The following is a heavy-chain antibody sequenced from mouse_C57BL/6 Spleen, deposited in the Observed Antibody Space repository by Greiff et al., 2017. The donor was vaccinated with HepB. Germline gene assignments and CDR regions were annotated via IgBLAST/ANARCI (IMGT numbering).Heavy chain of an antibody. CDR1: GYTFTSYW. CDR2: IDPSDSYT. V-gene: IGHV1-59*01. CDR3: AREGMVTTKGPFAY. J-gene: IGHJ3*01. D-gene: IGHD2-2*01. Sequence: QVQLQQPGAELVRPGTSVKLSCKASGYTFTSYWMHWVKQRPGQGLEWIGVIDPSDSYTNYNQKFKGKATLTVDTSSSTAYMQLSSLTSEYSAVYYCAREGMVTTKGPFAYWGQGTLVTVSA.